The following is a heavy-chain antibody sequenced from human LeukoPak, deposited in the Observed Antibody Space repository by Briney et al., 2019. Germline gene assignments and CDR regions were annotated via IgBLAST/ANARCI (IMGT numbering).Heavy chain of an antibody. D-gene: IGHD3-22*01. CDR1: GGSISSGDYY. J-gene: IGHJ4*02. CDR3: ARDPSIGGITMIGGDY. CDR2: IYYSGST. Sequence: SETLSLTCTVSGGSISSGDYYWSWIRQPPGKGLEWIGYIYYSGSTYYNPSLKSRVTISVDTSKNQFSLKLSSVTAADTAVYYCARDPSIGGITMIGGDYWGQGTLVTVSS. V-gene: IGHV4-30-4*01.